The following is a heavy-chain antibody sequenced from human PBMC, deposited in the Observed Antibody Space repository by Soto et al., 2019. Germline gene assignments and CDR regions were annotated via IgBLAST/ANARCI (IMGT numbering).Heavy chain of an antibody. CDR3: ASPYYDFWSGPPWGTQKYYFDF. CDR2: INHSGST. J-gene: IGHJ4*02. CDR1: GGSFSGYY. D-gene: IGHD3-3*01. Sequence: QVHLQQWGAGLLKPSETLSLTCAVYGGSFSGYYWSWIRQPPGKGLEWIGDINHSGSTNYNPSLESRITISVDTSKNQFSLQLSSVTAADTAVYYCASPYYDFWSGPPWGTQKYYFDFWGQGTLVTVSS. V-gene: IGHV4-34*01.